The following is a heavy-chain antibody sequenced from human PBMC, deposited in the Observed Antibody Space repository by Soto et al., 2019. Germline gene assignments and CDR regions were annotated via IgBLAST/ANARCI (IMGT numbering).Heavy chain of an antibody. V-gene: IGHV4-4*02. D-gene: IGHD2-2*01. Sequence: QVQLQESGPGLAKPSGTLSLTCAVSGAFISSTNWWNWVRQGPGKGPEWIGEILHSGSANYNPSLKRRVTISVDESRNQFSLRLTSVTAADTAVYYCARVLQGCSGTSCYLDIWGQGTMVTASA. CDR1: GAFISSTNW. CDR2: ILHSGSA. CDR3: ARVLQGCSGTSCYLDI. J-gene: IGHJ3*02.